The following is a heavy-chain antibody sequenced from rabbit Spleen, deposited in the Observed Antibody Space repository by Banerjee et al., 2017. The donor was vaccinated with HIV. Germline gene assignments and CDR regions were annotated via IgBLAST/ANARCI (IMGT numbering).Heavy chain of an antibody. Sequence: QSLEESGGDLVQPEGSLTLTCKASGFSFNDRDVMCWVRQAPGKGLEWIACINASTGKPVYATWASGRFTISRTSSTTVTLRMTSLTAADRATYFCARDLTNVIGWNFGWWGPGTLVTVS. J-gene: IGHJ6*01. D-gene: IGHD4-1*01. CDR2: INASTGKP. CDR3: ARDLTNVIGWNFGW. CDR1: GFSFNDRDV. V-gene: IGHV1S40*01.